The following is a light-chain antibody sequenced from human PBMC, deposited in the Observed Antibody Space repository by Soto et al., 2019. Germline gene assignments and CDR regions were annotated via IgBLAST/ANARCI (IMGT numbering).Light chain of an antibody. CDR2: RTS. CDR3: QQYYSFPGT. J-gene: IGKJ1*01. Sequence: DIQMTQSPSTLSASVGDRVTITSRASQTIGTWLAWYQQKPGKAPKLLISRTSTLESGIPSRFSGSGSGTEFSLTISTLLPDDFAAYHCQQYYSFPGTFGRGTKVE. V-gene: IGKV1-5*03. CDR1: QTIGTW.